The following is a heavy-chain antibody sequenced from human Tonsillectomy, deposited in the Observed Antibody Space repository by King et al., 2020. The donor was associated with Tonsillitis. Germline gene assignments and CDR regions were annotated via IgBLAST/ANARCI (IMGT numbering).Heavy chain of an antibody. CDR3: AKDKGYFDSIDY. J-gene: IGHJ4*02. Sequence: VQLVESGGGLVQPGGSLRLSCAASGFTFSSYAMSWVRQAPGKGLEWVSAISGSGDSTYYADSVKGRFTISRDNSKNTLYLQMNSRRAEDTAVYYCAKDKGYFDSIDYWGQGTRVTVSS. CDR2: ISGSGDST. CDR1: GFTFSSYA. V-gene: IGHV3-23*04. D-gene: IGHD3-9*01.